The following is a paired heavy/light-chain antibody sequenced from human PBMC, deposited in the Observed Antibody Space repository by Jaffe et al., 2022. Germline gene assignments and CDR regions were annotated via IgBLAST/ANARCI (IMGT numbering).Light chain of an antibody. CDR1: QSVFYSSNNKSF. Sequence: DIVMTQSPDSLAVSLGERATINCKSSQSVFYSSNNKSFLAWYQQKPGQPPKLLIYWASTRKSGVPDRFSGSGSGTDFTLTISSLQAEDVAVYYCQQYYSSPYTFGQGAKLEIK. CDR3: QQYYSSPYT. CDR2: WAS. J-gene: IGKJ2*01. V-gene: IGKV4-1*01.
Heavy chain of an antibody. CDR1: GGTFSSDT. Sequence: QVQLVQSGAEVKKPGSSVKVSCKASGGTFSSDTITWVRQAPGQGLEWMGGIIPVFGTPKYAQKFQGRVTIAADKSTNIAYMELGSLRSEDTAVYYCAIGLRQWLLDYWGQGTLVTVSS. D-gene: IGHD6-19*01. J-gene: IGHJ4*02. CDR2: IIPVFGTP. CDR3: AIGLRQWLLDY. V-gene: IGHV1-69*06.